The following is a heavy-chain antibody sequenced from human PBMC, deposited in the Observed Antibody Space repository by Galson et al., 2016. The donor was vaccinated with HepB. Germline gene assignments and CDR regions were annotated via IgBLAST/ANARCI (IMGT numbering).Heavy chain of an antibody. Sequence: SETLSLTCTVSGGSISSYYWNWIRQPPGKGLEWIGYIHSSGSTNYNPSLRSRVTKSVNTSKNQFSLKLSSVTAADTAVYYCARTMYFYEGEDAFDIWGQGTMVTVSS. J-gene: IGHJ3*02. CDR2: IHSSGST. CDR1: GGSISSYY. D-gene: IGHD3-22*01. CDR3: ARTMYFYEGEDAFDI. V-gene: IGHV4-59*01.